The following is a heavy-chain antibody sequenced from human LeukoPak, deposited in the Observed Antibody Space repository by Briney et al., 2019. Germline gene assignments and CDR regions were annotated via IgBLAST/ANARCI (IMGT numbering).Heavy chain of an antibody. Sequence: PSGTLSLTCAVSGGSISSSNWWSWVRQPPGKGLEWIGEIYHSGSTNYNPSLKSRVTISVDKSKNQFSLNLYSVTAADTAFYYCARHIRLPLGESSEDWGQGTLVTVSS. CDR2: IYHSGST. V-gene: IGHV4-4*02. CDR3: ARHIRLPLGESSED. J-gene: IGHJ4*02. D-gene: IGHD3-16*02. CDR1: GGSISSSNW.